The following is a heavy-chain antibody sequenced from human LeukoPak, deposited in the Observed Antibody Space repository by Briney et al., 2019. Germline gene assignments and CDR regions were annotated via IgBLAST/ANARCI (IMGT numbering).Heavy chain of an antibody. Sequence: PGGSLRLSCAASGFTFSSYSMNWVRQAPGKGLEWVSSISSSSSYIYYADSVKGRFTISRDNAKNSLYLQMNSLRAEDTAVYYCARDHYRHGTDGDYVPLSYWGQGTLVTVSS. CDR1: GFTFSSYS. D-gene: IGHD4-17*01. CDR2: ISSSSSYI. V-gene: IGHV3-21*01. J-gene: IGHJ4*02. CDR3: ARDHYRHGTDGDYVPLSY.